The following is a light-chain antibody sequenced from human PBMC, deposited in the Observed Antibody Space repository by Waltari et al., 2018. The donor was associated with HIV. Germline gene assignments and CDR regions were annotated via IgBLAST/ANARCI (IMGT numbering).Light chain of an antibody. CDR3: SSYTTSSTWV. CDR2: EVT. CDR1: SSDIGAYNR. J-gene: IGLJ3*02. Sequence: QSALTQPTSVSGSLGQSVTISCTGTSSDIGAYNRVSWYQQSPGTAPKLRIYEVTHRPSVVPVRFSGSKSGHTASLTISGLQADDEADYYCSSYTTSSTWVFGGGTKLTVL. V-gene: IGLV2-18*02.